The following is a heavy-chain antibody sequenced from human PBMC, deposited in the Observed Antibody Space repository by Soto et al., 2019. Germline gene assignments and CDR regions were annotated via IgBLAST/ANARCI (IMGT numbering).Heavy chain of an antibody. CDR3: AFGAVDF. Sequence: QVQLVQSGAEVKKPGSSVKVSCKASGGIFSSYTISWVRQAPGQGLEWMGGIIPHFGTPNYAQKFQGRITISADPSTSTAYMELSRLRSDDTAVYFCAFGAVDFWGQGTLVTVSS. V-gene: IGHV1-69*01. CDR1: GGIFSSYT. D-gene: IGHD6-19*01. CDR2: IIPHFGTP. J-gene: IGHJ4*02.